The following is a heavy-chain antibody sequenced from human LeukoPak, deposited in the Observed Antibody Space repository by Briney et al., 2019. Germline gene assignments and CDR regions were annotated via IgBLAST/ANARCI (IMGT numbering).Heavy chain of an antibody. D-gene: IGHD6-13*01. Sequence: ETLSLTCAVYGGSFSGYYRSWIRQPPGKGLEWIGEINHSGSTNYNPSLKSRVTISVDTSKNQFSLKLSSVTAADTAVYYCARGLSIGYSSSWYAPAPFDAFDIWGQGTMVTVSS. CDR2: INHSGST. CDR1: GGSFSGYY. V-gene: IGHV4-34*01. J-gene: IGHJ3*02. CDR3: ARGLSIGYSSSWYAPAPFDAFDI.